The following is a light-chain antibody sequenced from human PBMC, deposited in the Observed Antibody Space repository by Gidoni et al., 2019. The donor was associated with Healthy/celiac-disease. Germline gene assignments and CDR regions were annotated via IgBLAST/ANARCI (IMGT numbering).Light chain of an antibody. J-gene: IGLJ2*01. CDR3: SSYTRSSTAV. CDR2: DVS. V-gene: IGLV2-14*01. Sequence: QSALTQPASVSGSPGQSITISCTGTSSDVGGYNYVSWYQQHPGKAPKLLSYDVSNRPLGVSNRFSGSKSGNTASLIISGLQAEDEADYYCSSYTRSSTAVFGGGTKLTVL. CDR1: SSDVGGYNY.